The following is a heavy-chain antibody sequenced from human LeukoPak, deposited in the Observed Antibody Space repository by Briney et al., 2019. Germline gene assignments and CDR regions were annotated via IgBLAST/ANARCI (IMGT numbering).Heavy chain of an antibody. D-gene: IGHD6-19*01. V-gene: IGHV3-73*01. Sequence: GGSLRLSCAASGFTFSGSAMHWVRQASGKGLEWVGRISSKVNTYATAYAASVKGRFAISRDDSKNTAFLQMSSLKPEDTAVYYCTSQYNSGSGVIYWGQGTLVTVYS. CDR1: GFTFSGSA. J-gene: IGHJ4*02. CDR3: TSQYNSGSGVIY. CDR2: ISSKVNTYAT.